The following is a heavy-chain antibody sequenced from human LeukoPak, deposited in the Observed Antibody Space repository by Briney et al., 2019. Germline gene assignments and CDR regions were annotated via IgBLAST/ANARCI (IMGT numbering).Heavy chain of an antibody. V-gene: IGHV3-30*18. CDR3: AKDLENLWFAYYGMDV. J-gene: IGHJ6*02. CDR2: ISYDGSNK. Sequence: PGRSLRLSCAASGFTFSSYGVHWVRQAPGKGLEWVAVISYDGSNKYYADSVKGRFTISRDNSKNTLYLQMNSLRAEDTAVYYCAKDLENLWFAYYGMDVWGQGTTVTVSS. D-gene: IGHD3-10*01. CDR1: GFTFSSYG.